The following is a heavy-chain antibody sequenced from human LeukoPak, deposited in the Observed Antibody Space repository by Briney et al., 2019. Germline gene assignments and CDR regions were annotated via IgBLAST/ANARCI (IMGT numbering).Heavy chain of an antibody. V-gene: IGHV4-31*03. CDR1: GGSISTSDYS. J-gene: IGHJ4*02. CDR3: ASLNTGWYFDY. CDR2: IHKSGST. Sequence: PSETLSLTCNVSGGSISTSDYSWSWIRQHPGKGLEWIGYIHKSGSTYYNPSLNSRVTMSVDTSKNQFSLKVSSVTAADTAVYFCASLNTGWYFDYWGQGTLVTVSS. D-gene: IGHD6-19*01.